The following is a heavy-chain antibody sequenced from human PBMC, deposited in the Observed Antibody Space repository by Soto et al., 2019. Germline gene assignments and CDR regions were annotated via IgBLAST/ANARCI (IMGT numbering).Heavy chain of an antibody. CDR1: GGSFSGYY. D-gene: IGHD2-15*01. V-gene: IGHV4-34*01. Sequence: QVQLQQWGAGLLKPSETLSLTCAVYGGSFSGYYWSWIRQPPGKGLEWIGEINHSGSTNYNPSLKSRVTISVDTSKNQFSLKLSSVTAADTGVYYCARDPVVVVAATAAFDIWGQGTMVTVSS. CDR3: ARDPVVVVAATAAFDI. CDR2: INHSGST. J-gene: IGHJ3*02.